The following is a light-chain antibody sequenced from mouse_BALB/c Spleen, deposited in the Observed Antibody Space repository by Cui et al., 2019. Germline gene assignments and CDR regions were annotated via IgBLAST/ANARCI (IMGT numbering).Light chain of an antibody. V-gene: IGKV4-79*01. J-gene: IGKJ4*01. Sequence: QIVLTQSPAIMSASPEERVTMTCSASSSVSSSYLYWYQQKSGSSPKLWIYSISNLASGVPARFSGSGSGTSYSLTINSMEAEDAATYYCQQWSSNPFTFGSGTKLEIK. CDR3: QQWSSNPFT. CDR1: SSVSSSY. CDR2: SIS.